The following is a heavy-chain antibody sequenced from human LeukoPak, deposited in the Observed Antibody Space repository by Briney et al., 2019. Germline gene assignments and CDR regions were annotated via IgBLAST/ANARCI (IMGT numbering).Heavy chain of an antibody. Sequence: GASVKVSCKASGYTFTGYYMHWVRQAPGQGLEWMGWINPNSGGTNYAQKFQGRVTMTRDTSISTAYMELSRLRSDDTAVYYCARDREVLRYFDWLSTTDDYWGQGTLVTVSS. CDR1: GYTFTGYY. CDR3: ARDREVLRYFDWLSTTDDY. D-gene: IGHD3-9*01. V-gene: IGHV1-2*02. CDR2: INPNSGGT. J-gene: IGHJ4*02.